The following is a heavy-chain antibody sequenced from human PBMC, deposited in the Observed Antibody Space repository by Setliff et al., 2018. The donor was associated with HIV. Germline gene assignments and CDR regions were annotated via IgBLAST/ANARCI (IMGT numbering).Heavy chain of an antibody. CDR2: INRNSGGT. J-gene: IGHJ4*01. D-gene: IGHD3-10*01. CDR1: GYTFTGHD. V-gene: IGHV1-2*02. CDR3: ARGALLAVFDFDH. Sequence: ASVKVSCKASGYTFTGHDIHWVRQAPGQGLEWMGWINRNSGGTNAAQRFQDRITITRDTSANTAYMELSRLRSDDTAVYFCARGALLAVFDFDHWGHGTLVTSPQ.